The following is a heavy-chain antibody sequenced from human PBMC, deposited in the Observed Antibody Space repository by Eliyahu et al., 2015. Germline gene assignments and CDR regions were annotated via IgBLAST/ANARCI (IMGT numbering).Heavy chain of an antibody. Sequence: EVQLVESGGGLVKPGGSLRLSCAAXXXXFSSYSXNWXRQAPGKGLEWVSSISSSSSYIYYADSVKGRFTISRDNAKNSLYLQMNSLRAEDTAVYYCARIAVAVHGGYWGQGTLVTVSS. V-gene: IGHV3-21*01. CDR1: XXXFSSYS. CDR3: ARIAVAVHGGY. CDR2: ISSSSSYI. D-gene: IGHD6-19*01. J-gene: IGHJ4*02.